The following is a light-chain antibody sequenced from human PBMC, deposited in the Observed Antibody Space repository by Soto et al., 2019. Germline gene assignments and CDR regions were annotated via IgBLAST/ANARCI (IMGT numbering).Light chain of an antibody. V-gene: IGLV2-14*01. CDR3: SSYTSSSTNV. CDR1: SSDVGGYNY. CDR2: DVS. J-gene: IGLJ1*01. Sequence: QSALTQPASVSGSPGQSITISCTGTSSDVGGYNYASWYQQHPGKAPKLMIYDVSNRPSGVSNRFSGSKSGNTASLTISGLQAEDEADYYCSSYTSSSTNVFGTGTQLTVL.